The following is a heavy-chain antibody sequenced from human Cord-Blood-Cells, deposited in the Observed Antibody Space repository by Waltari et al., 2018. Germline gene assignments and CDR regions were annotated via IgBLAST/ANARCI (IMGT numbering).Heavy chain of an antibody. D-gene: IGHD2-21*02. CDR2: ISSSSSYI. CDR3: ARDLKTDGYFDL. Sequence: EVQLVESGGGLVKPGRSLRLSCAASGFTFSSHSMNWVPQAPGKGLEWVSSISSSSSYIYYADSVKGRFTISRDNAKNSLYLQMNSLRAEDTAVYYCARDLKTDGYFDLWGRGTLVTVSS. V-gene: IGHV3-21*01. CDR1: GFTFSSHS. J-gene: IGHJ2*01.